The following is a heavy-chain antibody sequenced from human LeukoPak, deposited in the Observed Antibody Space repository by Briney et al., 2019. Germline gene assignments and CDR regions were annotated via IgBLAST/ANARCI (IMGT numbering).Heavy chain of an antibody. D-gene: IGHD5-12*01. J-gene: IGHJ6*02. CDR2: ISSSSSHI. CDR3: ARDNGVASTYSYYGMDV. V-gene: IGHV3-21*01. CDR1: GFTFSSYS. Sequence: GGSLRLSCAASGFTFSSYSMNWVRQAPGKGLEWVSTISSSSSHIYYADSVKGRFTISRDNAKNSLFLQMNSLSAEDTAAYYCARDNGVASTYSYYGMDVWGQGTTVTVSS.